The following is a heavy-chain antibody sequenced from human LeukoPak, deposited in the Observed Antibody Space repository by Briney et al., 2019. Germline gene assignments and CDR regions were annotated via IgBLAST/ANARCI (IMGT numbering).Heavy chain of an antibody. CDR2: ISGSSTST. Sequence: HTGGSLRLSCAASGFTFSSYAMSWVRQAPGKGLEWVSAISGSSTSTYYADSVKGRFTFSRDNSKNTLYLQMNSLRAEDTAVYYCAGGGQYGYWGQGTLVTVSS. CDR1: GFTFSSYA. CDR3: AGGGQYGY. J-gene: IGHJ4*02. V-gene: IGHV3-23*01. D-gene: IGHD1-26*01.